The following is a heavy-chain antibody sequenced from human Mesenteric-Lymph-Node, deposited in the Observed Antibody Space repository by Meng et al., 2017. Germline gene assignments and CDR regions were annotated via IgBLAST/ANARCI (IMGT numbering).Heavy chain of an antibody. CDR2: INPYTGNP. D-gene: IGHD2-21*01. Sequence: QVPLVQSGSELKKPGASGKVSCKASGYPFTRYTMHWVRQAPGQGLEWMGWINPYTGNPTYAQGFTGRFVFSLDTSVTTAYLQISSLKAEDTAVYYCGRDIPGGEADYWGQGTLVTVSS. CDR1: GYPFTRYT. J-gene: IGHJ4*02. CDR3: GRDIPGGEADY. V-gene: IGHV7-4-1*02.